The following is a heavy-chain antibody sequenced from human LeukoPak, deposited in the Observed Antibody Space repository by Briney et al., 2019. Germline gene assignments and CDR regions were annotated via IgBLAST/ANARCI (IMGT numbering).Heavy chain of an antibody. J-gene: IGHJ4*02. CDR3: ASSSFDY. V-gene: IGHV4-39*01. Sequence: SETLSLTCTVSGGSISSSSYSWGWIRQPPGKGLEWIGSIYYSGSTYYNSSLKSRVTISVDTSKNQFSLNLSSVTAADTAVYYCASSSFDYWGQGTLVTVSS. CDR1: GGSISSSSYS. CDR2: IYYSGST.